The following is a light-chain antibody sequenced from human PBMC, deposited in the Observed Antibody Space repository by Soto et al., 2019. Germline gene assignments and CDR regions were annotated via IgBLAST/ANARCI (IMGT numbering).Light chain of an antibody. Sequence: EIVLTQSPATLSLSPGERATLSCRASQSVSSTLSWYQQKVGQAPRLLIYDASKRATGIPARFSGSGSGTDFTLTVSSLEPEDFAVYYCQQYGSFTWTFGQGTKVDI. CDR1: QSVSST. CDR2: DAS. J-gene: IGKJ1*01. CDR3: QQYGSFTWT. V-gene: IGKV3-11*01.